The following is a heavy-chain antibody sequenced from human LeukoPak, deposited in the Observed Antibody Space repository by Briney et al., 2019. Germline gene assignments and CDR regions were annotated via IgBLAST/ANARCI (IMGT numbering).Heavy chain of an antibody. V-gene: IGHV3-7*03. CDR2: IKQDGSEK. CDR1: GFIFSSDW. D-gene: IGHD3-22*01. J-gene: IGHJ4*02. CDR3: ARAAVLWGSSGYYGY. Sequence: PGGSLRLSCAASGFIFSSDWMSWVRQAPGKGLEWVANIKQDGSEKYYVDSVKGRFTISRDNAKNSLYLQMNSLRAEDTAVYYCARAAVLWGSSGYYGYWGQGTLVTVSS.